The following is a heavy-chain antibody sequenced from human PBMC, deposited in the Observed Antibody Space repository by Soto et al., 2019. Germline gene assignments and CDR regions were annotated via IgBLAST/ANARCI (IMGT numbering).Heavy chain of an antibody. CDR2: IGGARSTAI. CDR1: GFTFSNYN. D-gene: IGHD3-22*01. J-gene: IGHJ6*02. CDR3: ARDFGYDDV. V-gene: IGHV3-48*02. Sequence: GGSLRLSCAASGFTFSNYNMNWVRQAPGKGLEWVSHIGGARSTAIYYADSVKGRFTISRDNAENSLFLQMNSLRDEDTAVYYCARDFGYDDVWGQGTTVTAP.